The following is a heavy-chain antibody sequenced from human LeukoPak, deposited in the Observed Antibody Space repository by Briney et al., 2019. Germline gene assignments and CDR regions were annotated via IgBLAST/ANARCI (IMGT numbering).Heavy chain of an antibody. CDR2: ISTSGTTM. V-gene: IGHV3-11*01. D-gene: IGHD1-1*01. Sequence: KSGGSLRLSCAASGFTFSDYYMNWIRQAPGKGLEWVSYISTSGTTMSYADSVKGRFTTSRDSAKNSLYLQMNSLRAEDTAVYYCARGTTGTTDFDYWGQGTLVTVSS. J-gene: IGHJ4*02. CDR1: GFTFSDYY. CDR3: ARGTTGTTDFDY.